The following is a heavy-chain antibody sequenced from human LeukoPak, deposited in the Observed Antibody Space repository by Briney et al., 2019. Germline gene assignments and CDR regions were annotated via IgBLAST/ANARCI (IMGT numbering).Heavy chain of an antibody. D-gene: IGHD3-10*02. J-gene: IGHJ6*04. CDR1: GFTFSNAW. CDR3: AELGITMIGGV. Sequence: GGSLRLSCAASGFTFSNAWMNWVRQALGKGLEWVSSISSSSSYMYYADSVKGRFTISRDNAKNSLYLQMNSLRAEDTAVYYCAELGITMIGGVWGKGTTVTISS. V-gene: IGHV3-21*01. CDR2: ISSSSSYM.